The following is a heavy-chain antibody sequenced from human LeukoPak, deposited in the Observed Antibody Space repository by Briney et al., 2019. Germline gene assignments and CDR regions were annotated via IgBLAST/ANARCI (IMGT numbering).Heavy chain of an antibody. V-gene: IGHV4-30-4*08. CDR3: ARLVYDFWSGYYYNWFDP. Sequence: SQTLSLTCTVSGGSISSGDYSWSWIRQPPGKGLEWIGYIYYSGSTYYNPSLKSRVTISVDTSKNQFSLKLSSVTAADTAVYYCARLVYDFWSGYYYNWFDPWGQGTLVTVSS. CDR1: GGSISSGDYS. D-gene: IGHD3-3*01. CDR2: IYYSGST. J-gene: IGHJ5*02.